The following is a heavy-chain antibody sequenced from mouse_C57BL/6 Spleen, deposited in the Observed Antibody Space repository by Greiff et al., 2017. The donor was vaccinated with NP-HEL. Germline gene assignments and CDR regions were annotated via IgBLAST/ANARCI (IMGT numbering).Heavy chain of an antibody. J-gene: IGHJ4*01. V-gene: IGHV1-53*01. CDR2: INPSNGGT. CDR1: GYTFTSYW. CDR3: ARRGISTVVATDYAMDY. D-gene: IGHD1-1*01. Sequence: QVQLQQPGTELVKPGASVKLSCKASGYTFTSYWMHWVKQRPGQGLEWIGNINPSNGGTNYNEKFKSKATLTVDKSSSTAYMQLSSLTSEGSAVYYCARRGISTVVATDYAMDYWGQGTSVTVSS.